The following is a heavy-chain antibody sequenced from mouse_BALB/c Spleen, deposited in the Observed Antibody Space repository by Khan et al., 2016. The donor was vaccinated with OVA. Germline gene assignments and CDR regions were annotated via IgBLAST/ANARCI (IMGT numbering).Heavy chain of an antibody. CDR1: GFSLTSYG. Sequence: QVQLKELGPGLVAPSQSLSITCTVSGFSLTSYGVHWIRQPPGKGLEWLGVIWAGGSTNYNSALMSRLSISKDNSKSQVFLKMNSLQTDDTAMYFCARNREPDYFDYWGQGTTLTVSS. CDR2: IWAGGST. CDR3: ARNREPDYFDY. J-gene: IGHJ2*01. V-gene: IGHV2-9*02.